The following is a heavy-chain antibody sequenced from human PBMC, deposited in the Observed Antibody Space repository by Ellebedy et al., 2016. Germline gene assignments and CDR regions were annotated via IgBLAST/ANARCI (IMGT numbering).Heavy chain of an antibody. CDR2: INPSGGST. Sequence: ASVKVSCXASGYNFISYGFSWVRQAPGQGLEWMGIINPSGGSTSYAQKFQGRVTMTRDTSTSTVYMELSSLRSEDTAIYYCARGMAVTMVDWLKTPDYWGQGTLVTVSS. V-gene: IGHV1-46*01. D-gene: IGHD3-9*01. CDR3: ARGMAVTMVDWLKTPDY. CDR1: GYNFISYG. J-gene: IGHJ4*02.